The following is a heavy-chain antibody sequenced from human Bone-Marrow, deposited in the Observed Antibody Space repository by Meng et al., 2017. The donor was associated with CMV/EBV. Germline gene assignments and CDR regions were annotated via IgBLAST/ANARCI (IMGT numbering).Heavy chain of an antibody. CDR1: GFTFSRFV. Sequence: GESLKISCAASGFTFSRFVMNWVRQAPGKGLEWVSYISNSPTTIHYADSVKGRFTISRDNAKNSLYLQMNSLSAEDTAVYYCVRGISYYFDYWGQGARVTGSS. V-gene: IGHV3-48*04. CDR3: VRGISYYFDY. CDR2: ISNSPTTI. D-gene: IGHD3-3*02. J-gene: IGHJ4*02.